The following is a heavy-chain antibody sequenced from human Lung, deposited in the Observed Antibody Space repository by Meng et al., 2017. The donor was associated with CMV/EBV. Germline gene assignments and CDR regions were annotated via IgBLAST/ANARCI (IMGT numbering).Heavy chain of an antibody. V-gene: IGHV6-1*01. CDR2: TYYTTTLDN. Sequence: LSLXCPISSATVSSNTAAWNWIRQSPSRGLEWLGRTYYTTTLDNDFEPSVTSRITFNPDTSKNQLSLHLTSVTPEDTAVYYCSRDLNYYDSSGNYYVGWIDPWGQGXLVTVSS. CDR3: SRDLNYYDSSGNYYVGWIDP. J-gene: IGHJ5*02. CDR1: SATVSSNTAA. D-gene: IGHD3-22*01.